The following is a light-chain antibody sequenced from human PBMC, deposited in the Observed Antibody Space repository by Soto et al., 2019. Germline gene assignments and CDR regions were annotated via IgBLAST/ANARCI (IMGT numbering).Light chain of an antibody. CDR2: DAS. V-gene: IGKV3-11*01. CDR3: QQRSNWPLT. Sequence: EIVLTQSPGTLSLSPGERATLSCRASQSARISLGWYQQKPGQAPRLLIYDASNRATGIPARFSGSGSGTDYTLTISSLEPEDFAVYYCQQRSNWPLTFGGGTKVDIK. J-gene: IGKJ4*01. CDR1: QSARIS.